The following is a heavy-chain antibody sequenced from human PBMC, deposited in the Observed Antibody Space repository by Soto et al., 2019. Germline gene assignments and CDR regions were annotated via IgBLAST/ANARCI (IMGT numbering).Heavy chain of an antibody. CDR3: ARGGKERFRGSGMDV. J-gene: IGHJ6*02. Sequence: QVQLVQTGAEVREPGSSVRVSCKASGGRFNTYAFNWVRQAPGQGLEWLGGIITFFGAAMYAQKFQGRVTITADEFTTTAYMELSRLRSEDTAVYYCARGGKERFRGSGMDVWGQGTTVTVSS. V-gene: IGHV1-69*01. CDR2: IITFFGAA. CDR1: GGRFNTYA. D-gene: IGHD1-1*01.